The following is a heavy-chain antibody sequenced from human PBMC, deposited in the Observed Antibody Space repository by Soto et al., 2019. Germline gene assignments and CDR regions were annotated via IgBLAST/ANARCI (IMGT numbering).Heavy chain of an antibody. Sequence: ASVKVSCKASGYTFTSYYMHWVRQAPGQGLEWMGIINPSGGSTSYAQKFQGRVTMTRDTSTSTVYMELSSLRSEDTAVYYCARAGAAKLYYYYYYMDVWGKGTTVTVSS. D-gene: IGHD6-13*01. J-gene: IGHJ6*03. V-gene: IGHV1-46*03. CDR3: ARAGAAKLYYYYYYMDV. CDR2: INPSGGST. CDR1: GYTFTSYY.